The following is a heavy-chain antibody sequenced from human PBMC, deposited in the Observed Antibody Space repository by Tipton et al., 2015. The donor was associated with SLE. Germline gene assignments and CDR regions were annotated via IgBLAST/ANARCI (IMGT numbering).Heavy chain of an antibody. J-gene: IGHJ6*02. D-gene: IGHD1-26*01. Sequence: QSGAEVKKPGASVKVSCKASGYTFTNYAMHWVRQAPGQRLEWMGWINTGNGNTKYSQKFQGRVTITRDTSASTAYMELSSLRSEDTAVYYCVRDRLDSGSYWGYFYHYYGMDVWGQGATVTVSS. CDR1: GYTFTNYA. CDR2: INTGNGNT. CDR3: VRDRLDSGSYWGYFYHYYGMDV. V-gene: IGHV1-3*04.